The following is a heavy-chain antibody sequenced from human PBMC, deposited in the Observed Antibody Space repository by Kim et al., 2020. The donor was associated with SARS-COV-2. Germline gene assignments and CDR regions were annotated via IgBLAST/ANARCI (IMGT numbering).Heavy chain of an antibody. D-gene: IGHD6-13*01. CDR3: AKDIGSIAAAARDYYYYGMDV. CDR1: GFTFDDYA. Sequence: GGSLRLSCAASGFTFDDYAMHWVRQAPGKGLEWVSGISWNSGSIGYADSVKGRFTISRDNAKNSLYLQMNSLRAEDTALYYCAKDIGSIAAAARDYYYYGMDVWGQGTTVTVSS. J-gene: IGHJ6*02. V-gene: IGHV3-9*01. CDR2: ISWNSGSI.